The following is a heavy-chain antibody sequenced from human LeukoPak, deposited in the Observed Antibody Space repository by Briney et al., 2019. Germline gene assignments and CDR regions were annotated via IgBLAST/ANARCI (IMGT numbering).Heavy chain of an antibody. V-gene: IGHV1-3*01. J-gene: IGHJ4*02. Sequence: GASVKVSCKASGYTFTSYAMHWVRQAPGQRLEWMGWINAGNGNTKYSQKFQGRVTVTRDTSASTAYMELSSLRSEDTAVYYCARDRDPSQWLVMVYWGQGTLVTVSS. CDR1: GYTFTSYA. CDR3: ARDRDPSQWLVMVY. D-gene: IGHD6-19*01. CDR2: INAGNGNT.